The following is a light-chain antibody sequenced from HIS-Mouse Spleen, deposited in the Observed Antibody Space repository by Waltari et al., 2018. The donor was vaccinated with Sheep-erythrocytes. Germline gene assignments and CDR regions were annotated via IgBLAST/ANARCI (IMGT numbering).Light chain of an antibody. V-gene: IGLV2-23*01. J-gene: IGLJ3*02. CDR3: CSYAGSSTPWV. CDR1: SSDVGSDNL. Sequence: QSALTQPASVSGSPGQSITIPCTGTSSDVGSDNLVSWYQQHPGKAPKLMSYEGSKRPSGVSNRFSGSKSGNTASLTISGLQAEDEADYYCCSYAGSSTPWVFGGGTKLTVL. CDR2: EGS.